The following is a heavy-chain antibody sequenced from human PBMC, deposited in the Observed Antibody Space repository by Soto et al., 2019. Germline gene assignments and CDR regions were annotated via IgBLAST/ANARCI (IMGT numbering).Heavy chain of an antibody. D-gene: IGHD6-19*01. Sequence: PSETLSLTCIFSGCSISNYYWSWIRQPPGKGLEWIGYIYYSGSTNYNPSLTSRVTISVDTSKNQFSLKLSPVTAADTAVYYCARPGPIAVAGTGYFDYWGQGTLVTVS. CDR1: GCSISNYY. J-gene: IGHJ4*02. CDR3: ARPGPIAVAGTGYFDY. V-gene: IGHV4-59*08. CDR2: IYYSGST.